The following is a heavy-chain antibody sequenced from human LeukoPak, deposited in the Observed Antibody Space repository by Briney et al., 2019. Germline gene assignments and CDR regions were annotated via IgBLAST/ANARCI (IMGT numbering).Heavy chain of an antibody. D-gene: IGHD3-9*01. CDR1: GYTFTSYW. CDR2: IDPSDSYT. CDR3: ARLEYDILTGYRFGY. V-gene: IGHV5-10-1*01. J-gene: IGHJ4*02. Sequence: GESLKISCKGSGYTFTSYWITWVRQMPGKGLEWMGRIDPSDSYTNYSPSFQGHATISAAKSISTAYLQWSSLKASDTAMYYCARLEYDILTGYRFGYWGQGTLVTVSS.